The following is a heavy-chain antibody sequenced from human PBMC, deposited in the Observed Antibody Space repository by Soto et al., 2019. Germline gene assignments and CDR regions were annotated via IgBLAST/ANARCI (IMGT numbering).Heavy chain of an antibody. CDR2: IKQSGSET. CDR1: GFTFSSYW. Sequence: LRLSCAASGFTFSSYWMTWVRQAPGKGLEWVANIKQSGSETYYVDSVKGRFTISRDDAKNSLYLQMNTLRAEDTAVYYCARGYSIGYWGQGTLVTVSS. J-gene: IGHJ4*02. CDR3: ARGYSIGY. V-gene: IGHV3-7*03. D-gene: IGHD5-18*01.